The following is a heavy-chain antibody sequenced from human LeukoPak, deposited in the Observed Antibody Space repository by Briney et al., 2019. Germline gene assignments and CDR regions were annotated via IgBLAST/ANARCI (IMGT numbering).Heavy chain of an antibody. J-gene: IGHJ4*02. CDR3: AREGNCAGTTCHFDF. Sequence: GGSLRLSCAASGFTFSSYRVTWVRQAPGKGLEWVSSLSSSSDYIYYADSVKGRFTISRDNAKNSLYLQMNSLTVADTAVYYCAREGNCAGTTCHFDFWGQGTLATVSS. V-gene: IGHV3-21*01. CDR1: GFTFSSYR. D-gene: IGHD2-2*01. CDR2: LSSSSDYI.